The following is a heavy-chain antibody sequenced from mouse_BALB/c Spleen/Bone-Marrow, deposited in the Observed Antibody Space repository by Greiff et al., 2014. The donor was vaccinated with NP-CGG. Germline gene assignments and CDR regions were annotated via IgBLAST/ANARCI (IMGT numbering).Heavy chain of an antibody. Sequence: QVQLQQPGAELVRPGVSVKISCKGSGYTFTDYAMHWVKQSHAESLEWIGVINTYFGDISYNQKFKGKATIAVDKTSGTVYMELARLTAEDSAIYYCARGYSNNYAMDYWGQGTSVTVSS. V-gene: IGHV1S137*01. CDR2: INTYFGDI. CDR3: ARGYSNNYAMDY. J-gene: IGHJ4*01. D-gene: IGHD2-5*01. CDR1: GYTFTDYA.